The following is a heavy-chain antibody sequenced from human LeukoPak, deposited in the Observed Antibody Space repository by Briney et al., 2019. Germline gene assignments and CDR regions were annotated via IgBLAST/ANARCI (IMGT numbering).Heavy chain of an antibody. J-gene: IGHJ4*02. CDR1: GYTFTSFA. V-gene: IGHV7-4-1*02. Sequence: GASVKVSCKASGYTFTSFAINWVRQAPGQGLEWMGWINTNTGNPTYVQGFTGRFVFSLDTSVSTTYLQISSLKAEDTAVYFCARAFQSLGGLSLPDYWGQGTLLTVSS. CDR3: ARAFQSLGGLSLPDY. CDR2: INTNTGNP. D-gene: IGHD3-16*02.